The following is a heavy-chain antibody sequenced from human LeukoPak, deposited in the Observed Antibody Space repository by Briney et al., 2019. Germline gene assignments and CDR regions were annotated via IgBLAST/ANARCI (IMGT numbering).Heavy chain of an antibody. D-gene: IGHD1-26*01. J-gene: IGHJ6*03. CDR3: ARDGGIVGATGDYYYYMDV. V-gene: IGHV3-9*01. Sequence: QAGGSPRLSCAASGFTFDDYAMHWVRQAPGKGLEWVSGISWNSGSIGYADSVKGRFTISRDNAKNSLYLQMNSLRAEDTALYYCARDGGIVGATGDYYYYMDVWGKGTTVTISS. CDR2: ISWNSGSI. CDR1: GFTFDDYA.